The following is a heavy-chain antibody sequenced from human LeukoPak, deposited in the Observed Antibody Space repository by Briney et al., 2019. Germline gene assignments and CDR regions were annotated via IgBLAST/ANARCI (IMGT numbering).Heavy chain of an antibody. CDR1: GGSISSSSYY. CDR2: IYYSGST. J-gene: IGHJ5*02. D-gene: IGHD3-16*02. CDR3: ARDNYDYVWGTYRLNEKSLNWFDP. Sequence: KPSETLSLTCTVSGGSISSSSYYWGWIRQPPGKGLEWIGSIYYSGSTYYNPSLKSRVTISVDTSKNQFSLKLTSVTAADTAVYCCARDNYDYVWGTYRLNEKSLNWFDPWGQGTLVTVSS. V-gene: IGHV4-39*07.